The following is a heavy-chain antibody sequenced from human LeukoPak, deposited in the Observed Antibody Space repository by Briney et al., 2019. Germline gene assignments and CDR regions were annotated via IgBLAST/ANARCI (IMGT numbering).Heavy chain of an antibody. CDR3: ARAIPSYFGMDV. CDR2: IYSSGST. Sequence: SETLSLTCTASGGSISSYYWNWIRQPAGKGLEWIGRIYSSGSTTYNPSLKSRLTMSVDTSKNQFSLRLSSVTAADTAVYYCARAIPSYFGMDVWGQGTTVTVSS. V-gene: IGHV4-4*07. CDR1: GGSISSYY. J-gene: IGHJ6*02.